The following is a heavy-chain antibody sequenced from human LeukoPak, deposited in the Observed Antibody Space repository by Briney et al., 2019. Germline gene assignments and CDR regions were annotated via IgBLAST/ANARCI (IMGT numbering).Heavy chain of an antibody. J-gene: IGHJ4*02. CDR2: IYHSGST. CDR3: ARGPDSDYYDSSGYLNY. V-gene: IGHV4-30-2*01. Sequence: SETLSLTCAVSGGPISSGGYSWSWIRQPPGTGLEWIGYIYHSGSTYYNPSLKSRVTISVDRSKNQFSLKLSSVTAADTAVYYCARGPDSDYYDSSGYLNYWGQGTLVTVSS. CDR1: GGPISSGGYS. D-gene: IGHD3-22*01.